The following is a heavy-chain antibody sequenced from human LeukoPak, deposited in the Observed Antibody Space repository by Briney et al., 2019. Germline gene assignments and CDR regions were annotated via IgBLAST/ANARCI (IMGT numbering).Heavy chain of an antibody. CDR1: GDSVSIDSAA. D-gene: IGHD4-11*01. V-gene: IGHV6-1*01. CDR2: TYYMSKWFS. CDR3: ARKGTVTTPFDY. J-gene: IGHJ4*02. Sequence: SQTLSLTFAISGDSVSIDSAAWNWLRQSPSRGLEWLGRTYYMSKWFSDYALSVKSRITINADTSKNQFSLQLNSVTPEDTAVYYCARKGTVTTPFDYWGQGILVTVSS.